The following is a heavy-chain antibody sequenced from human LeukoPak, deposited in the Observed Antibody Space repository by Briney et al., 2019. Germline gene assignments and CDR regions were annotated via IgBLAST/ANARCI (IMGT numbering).Heavy chain of an antibody. CDR3: APSSGRTATFDY. J-gene: IGHJ4*02. Sequence: ASVKVSCKASGYTFTGYYMHWVRQAPGQGLERMGWINPNSGGTNYAQKFQGRVTMTRDTSISTAYMELSRLRSDDTAVYYCAPSSGRTATFDYWGQGTLVTVSS. D-gene: IGHD1-26*01. V-gene: IGHV1-2*02. CDR1: GYTFTGYY. CDR2: INPNSGGT.